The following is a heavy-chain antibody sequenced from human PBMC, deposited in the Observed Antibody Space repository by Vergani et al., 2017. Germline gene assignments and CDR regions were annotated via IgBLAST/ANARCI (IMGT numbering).Heavy chain of an antibody. CDR3: ARIISGFEASQYFYYGLDV. V-gene: IGHV4-39*01. CDR2: MSYSGTT. D-gene: IGHD3-10*01. CDR1: GITFKNAW. Sequence: VQVVESGGGLIKPGGSLRLSCVVSGITFKNAWINWVRQAPGKGLEWIGSMSYSGTTYSNPSLKSRVTISVDTSKSQFSLKLNSVTAADSAVYYCARIISGFEASQYFYYGLDVWGQGTTVTVSS. J-gene: IGHJ6*02.